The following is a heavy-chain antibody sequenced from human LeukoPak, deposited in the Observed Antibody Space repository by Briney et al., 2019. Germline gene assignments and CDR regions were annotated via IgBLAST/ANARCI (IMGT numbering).Heavy chain of an antibody. CDR2: IHYSGST. CDR3: ARDPSRDYDFWSGLLGTVRGFDP. D-gene: IGHD3-3*01. J-gene: IGHJ5*02. CDR1: GGSFSGYY. Sequence: SETLSLTCAVYGGSFSGYYWSWIRQPPGKGLEWIGSIHYSGSTYYNPSLKSRVTISVDTSKNQFSLKLSSVTAADTAVYYCARDPSRDYDFWSGLLGTVRGFDPWGQGTLVTVSS. V-gene: IGHV4-34*01.